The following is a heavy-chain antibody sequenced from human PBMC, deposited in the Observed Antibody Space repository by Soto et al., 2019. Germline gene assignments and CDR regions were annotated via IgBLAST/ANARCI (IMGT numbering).Heavy chain of an antibody. CDR3: ARARFRIVGATAAFDI. CDR2: INSDGSSS. CDR1: GFTFSSYW. J-gene: IGHJ3*02. V-gene: IGHV3-74*01. D-gene: IGHD1-26*01. Sequence: EVQLVESGGGLVQPGGSLRLSCAASGFTFSSYWMHWGRQAPGKGLVWVSRINSDGSSSSYADSVKGRFTISRDNAKNTLYLQMNSLRAEDTAVYYCARARFRIVGATAAFDIWGQGTMFTVSS.